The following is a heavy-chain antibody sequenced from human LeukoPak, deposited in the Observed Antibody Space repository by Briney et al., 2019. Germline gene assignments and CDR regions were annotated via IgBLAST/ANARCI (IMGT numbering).Heavy chain of an antibody. CDR3: ARFSVTTGWFDP. CDR1: GYTFTGYY. Sequence: ASVKVSCKASGYTFTGYYMHWVRQAPGQGLEWMGWINPNSGGTNYAQKFQGRVAMTRDTSISTAYMELSRLRSDDTAVYYCARFSVTTGWFDPWGQGTLVTVSS. CDR2: INPNSGGT. D-gene: IGHD4-17*01. V-gene: IGHV1-2*02. J-gene: IGHJ5*02.